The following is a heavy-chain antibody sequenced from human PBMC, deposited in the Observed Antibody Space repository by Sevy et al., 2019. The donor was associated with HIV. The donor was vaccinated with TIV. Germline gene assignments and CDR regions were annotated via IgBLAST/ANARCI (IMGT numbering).Heavy chain of an antibody. D-gene: IGHD6-19*01. V-gene: IGHV1-2*02. CDR3: ARVGRSSGWYHFDY. CDR1: GYTFTGYY. J-gene: IGHJ4*02. Sequence: ASVKVSCKASGYTFTGYYMHWVRQAPGQGLEWIGWINPNSGGTNYAQKFQGRVTMTRDTSISTAYMELSRLRSDDTAVYYCARVGRSSGWYHFDYWGQGTLVTVSS. CDR2: INPNSGGT.